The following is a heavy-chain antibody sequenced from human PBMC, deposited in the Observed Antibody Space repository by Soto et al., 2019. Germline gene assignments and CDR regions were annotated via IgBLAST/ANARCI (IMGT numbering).Heavy chain of an antibody. CDR3: ASYQLTHDY. V-gene: IGHV3-48*01. Sequence: EVQLVESGGGLVQPGGSLRLSCAASGFTFSSYSMNWVRQAPGKGPEWVSYISSSSSTIYYADSVKGRFTISRDNAKNSLYLQLNSLRAEDTAVYYCASYQLTHDYSGQGTLVTVSS. D-gene: IGHD2-2*01. CDR1: GFTFSSYS. J-gene: IGHJ4*02. CDR2: ISSSSSTI.